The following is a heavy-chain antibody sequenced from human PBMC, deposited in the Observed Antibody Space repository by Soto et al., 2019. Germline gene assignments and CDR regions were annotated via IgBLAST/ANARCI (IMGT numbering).Heavy chain of an antibody. D-gene: IGHD6-25*01. CDR3: ARDQLSSGLYVWFDP. V-gene: IGHV4-59*01. Sequence: HVQLQESGPGLVKPSETLSLTCTVSGGSISTYYWSWIRQPPGKGLEWIGYIYYDGRTSYNPSLRSRVTISVNTSQHQFSLILSSVTSADTAVYYCARDQLSSGLYVWFDPWGQGTLVTVSS. J-gene: IGHJ5*02. CDR2: IYYDGRT. CDR1: GGSISTYY.